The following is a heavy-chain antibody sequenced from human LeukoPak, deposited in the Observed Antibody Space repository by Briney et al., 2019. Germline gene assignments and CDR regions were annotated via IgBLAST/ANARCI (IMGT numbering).Heavy chain of an antibody. CDR2: ISWNSGSI. J-gene: IGHJ4*02. CDR1: GFTFDDYA. V-gene: IGHV3-9*01. Sequence: GGSLRLSCAASGFTFDDYAMHWVRQAPGKGLEWVSGISWNSGSIGYADSVKGRFTISRDNAKNSLYLQMNSLRAEDTALYYCARAQQMVVTLYYFDYWGQGTLVTVSS. D-gene: IGHD2-21*01. CDR3: ARAQQMVVTLYYFDY.